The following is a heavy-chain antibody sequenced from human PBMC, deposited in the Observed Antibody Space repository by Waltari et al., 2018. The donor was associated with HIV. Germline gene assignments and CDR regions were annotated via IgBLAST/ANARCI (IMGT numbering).Heavy chain of an antibody. Sequence: EVYLVESGGGLVEPGGSLRLSCAASGFNFDHAWMSWVRQAPGKGLEWVGRIKSKSDAGTRHFAAPVKGRFAISRDYSKKIVYLQMSNLKAEDTAVYYCAAGTGRSDFDYWGQGTLVTVSS. CDR3: AAGTGRSDFDY. CDR2: IKSKSDAGTR. J-gene: IGHJ4*02. D-gene: IGHD1-7*01. V-gene: IGHV3-15*05. CDR1: GFNFDHAW.